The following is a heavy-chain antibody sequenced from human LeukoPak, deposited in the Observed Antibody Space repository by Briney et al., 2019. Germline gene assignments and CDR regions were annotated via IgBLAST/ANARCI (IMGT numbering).Heavy chain of an antibody. J-gene: IGHJ4*02. CDR2: INHSGST. Sequence: PSETLSLTCAVYGGSFSGYYWSWIRQPPGKGLEWIGEINHSGSTNYNPSLKSRVTISVDTSKNQFSLKLSSVTAADTAVYYCVRASVLYGGYFDYWGQGTLVTVSS. CDR1: GGSFSGYY. V-gene: IGHV4-34*01. CDR3: VRASVLYGGYFDY. D-gene: IGHD2-8*01.